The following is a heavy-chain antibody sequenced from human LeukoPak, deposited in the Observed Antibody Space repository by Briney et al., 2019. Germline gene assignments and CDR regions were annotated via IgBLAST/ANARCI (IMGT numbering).Heavy chain of an antibody. V-gene: IGHV3-64*01. CDR3: ARGQVGAINDAYDI. CDR1: GFTFYDYG. CDR2: ISSNGGST. J-gene: IGHJ3*02. Sequence: VGSLRLSCAASGFTFYDYGMHWVRQAPGKGLEYVSGISSNGGSTYYANSVKGRFTISRDNSKNTLYLQMGSLRAEDMAVYYCARGQVGAINDAYDIWGAGAMCTVSS. D-gene: IGHD1-26*01.